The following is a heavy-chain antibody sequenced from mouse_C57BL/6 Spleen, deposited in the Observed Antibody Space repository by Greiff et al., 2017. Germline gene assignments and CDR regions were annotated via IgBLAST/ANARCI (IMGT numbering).Heavy chain of an antibody. CDR1: GFTFSSYG. CDR2: ISSGGSYT. D-gene: IGHD2-1*01. J-gene: IGHJ4*01. V-gene: IGHV5-6*01. CDR3: ARGGNYWAMDY. Sequence: EVKLMESGGDLVKPGGSLKLSCAASGFTFSSYGMSWVRQTPDKRLEWVATISSGGSYTYYPDSVKGRFTISRDNAKNTLYLQMSSLKSEDTAMYYCARGGNYWAMDYWGQGTSVTVSS.